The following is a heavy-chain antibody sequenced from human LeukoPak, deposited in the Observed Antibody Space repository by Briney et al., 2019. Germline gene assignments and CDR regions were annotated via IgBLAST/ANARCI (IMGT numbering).Heavy chain of an antibody. V-gene: IGHV4-30-4*08. D-gene: IGHD4-17*01. CDR2: IYYSGST. CDR3: ARSPTYGVPGPVEFDY. CDR1: AASISNGDYY. J-gene: IGHJ4*02. Sequence: SETLSLTCSVSAASISNGDYYWSWLRQPPGKGLEWIVYIYYSGSTYFNPSLKSRVTMSMDTSKNQFSLKLTSVTAADPAVYYCARSPTYGVPGPVEFDYWGQGTLVTVSS.